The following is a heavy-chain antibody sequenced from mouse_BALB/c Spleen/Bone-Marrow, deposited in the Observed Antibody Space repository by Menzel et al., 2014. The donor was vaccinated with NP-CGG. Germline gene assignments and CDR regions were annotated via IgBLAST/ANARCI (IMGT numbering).Heavy chain of an antibody. J-gene: IGHJ1*03. D-gene: IGHD1-1*01. Sequence: QVQLKESGAELARPGASVKMSCKASGYTFTTYTIHWVKQRPGQGLEWMGYINPSSGYANYNQNFKDKATLTADKSSSTAYMQLSSLTSEDSAVYYCTRITTVVRYFDVWGTGTTVTVSS. CDR2: INPSSGYA. CDR1: GYTFTTYT. V-gene: IGHV1-4*01. CDR3: TRITTVVRYFDV.